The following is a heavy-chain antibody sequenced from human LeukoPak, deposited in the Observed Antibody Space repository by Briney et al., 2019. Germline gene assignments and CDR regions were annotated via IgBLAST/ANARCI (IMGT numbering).Heavy chain of an antibody. CDR3: ARDFGQWQLNGGYYFDY. D-gene: IGHD6-19*01. V-gene: IGHV3-48*03. CDR2: ISSSGGTI. J-gene: IGHJ4*02. Sequence: GGSLRLSCAASGFTFSSYEMNWVRQAPGKGLEWVSYISSSGGTIYYADSVKGRFTISRDNAKNSLFLQMNSLRAEDTAVYYCARDFGQWQLNGGYYFDYWGQGTLVTVSS. CDR1: GFTFSSYE.